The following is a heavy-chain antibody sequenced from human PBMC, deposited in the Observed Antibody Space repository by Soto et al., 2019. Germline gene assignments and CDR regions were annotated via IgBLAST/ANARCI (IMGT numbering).Heavy chain of an antibody. CDR2: INAGNGNT. CDR3: ARAGDSSGWFLNYYYYGMDV. J-gene: IGHJ6*02. V-gene: IGHV1-3*01. CDR1: GYTFTSYA. Sequence: SVKVSCNASGYTFTSYAMHWVRQAPVQRLEWMGWINAGNGNTKYSQKFQGRVTITRDASASTAYMELSSLRSEDTAVYYCARAGDSSGWFLNYYYYGMDVWGQGTTVTVSS. D-gene: IGHD6-19*01.